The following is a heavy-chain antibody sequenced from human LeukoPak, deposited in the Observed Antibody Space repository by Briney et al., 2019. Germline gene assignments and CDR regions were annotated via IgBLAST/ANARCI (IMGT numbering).Heavy chain of an antibody. CDR3: ARHLYTGTYYYYGMDV. Sequence: SETLSLTCTVSGGSISSYYWSWIRQPPGKGLEWIGYIYYSGSTNYNPSLKSRVTISVDTSKNQFSLKLSSVTAADTAVYYCARHLYTGTYYYYGMDVWGQGTTVAVSS. V-gene: IGHV4-59*08. CDR2: IYYSGST. CDR1: GGSISSYY. D-gene: IGHD1-7*01. J-gene: IGHJ6*02.